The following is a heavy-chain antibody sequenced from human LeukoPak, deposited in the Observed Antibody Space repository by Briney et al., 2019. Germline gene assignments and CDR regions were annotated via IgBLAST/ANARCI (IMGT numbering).Heavy chain of an antibody. J-gene: IGHJ6*03. D-gene: IGHD1-1*01. CDR1: GFTFSSYA. CDR2: IRYDGTNK. Sequence: GGSLRLSCAASGFTFSSYAMHWVRQAPGKGLEWVSFIRYDGTNKYYADSVKGRFTISRDNSKNTLYLQMNSLRGEDTAVYYCAKDEELERTTYYYSYMDVWGKGTTVTVSS. CDR3: AKDEELERTTYYYSYMDV. V-gene: IGHV3-30*02.